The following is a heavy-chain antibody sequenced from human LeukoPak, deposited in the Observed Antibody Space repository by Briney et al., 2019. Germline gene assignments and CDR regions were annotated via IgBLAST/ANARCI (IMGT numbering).Heavy chain of an antibody. V-gene: IGHV1-69*05. D-gene: IGHD6-19*01. CDR2: IIPIFGTA. CDR3: AREAVAGIVGYYYYMDV. Sequence: ASVKVSCKASGGAFSSYAISWVRQAPGQGLEWMGGIIPIFGTANYAQKFQGRVTITMDESTSTAYMELRSLRSEDTAVYYCAREAVAGIVGYYYYMDVWGKGTTVTVSS. CDR1: GGAFSSYA. J-gene: IGHJ6*03.